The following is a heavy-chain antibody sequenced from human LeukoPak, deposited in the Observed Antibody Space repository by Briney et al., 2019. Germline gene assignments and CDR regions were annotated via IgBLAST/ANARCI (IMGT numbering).Heavy chain of an antibody. CDR2: MNPDGSAI. CDR3: ARDPLNGALDI. V-gene: IGHV3-7*01. J-gene: IGHJ3*02. CDR1: GFSFSGSW. Sequence: GGSLRLSCTASGFSFSGSWMSWVRQLPGKGLEWLADMNPDGSAIVYVDSVKGRFTVSRNNAKNSLYLQMDGLRAEDTAVYYCARDPLNGALDIWGQGTLVTLSS.